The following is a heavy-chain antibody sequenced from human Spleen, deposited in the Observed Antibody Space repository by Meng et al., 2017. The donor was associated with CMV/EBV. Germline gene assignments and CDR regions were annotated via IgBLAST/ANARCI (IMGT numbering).Heavy chain of an antibody. Sequence: GGSLRLSCAASGFSFDDYAMHWVRQAPGKGLEWVSGISWNSGTIAYAGSVKGRFTLARDNAKNTLYLQLNSLRAEYTAVYYCARGGYDFWSGYYAYWGQGTLVTVSS. CDR2: ISWNSGTI. J-gene: IGHJ4*02. V-gene: IGHV3-9*01. CDR1: GFSFDDYA. CDR3: ARGGYDFWSGYYAY. D-gene: IGHD3-3*01.